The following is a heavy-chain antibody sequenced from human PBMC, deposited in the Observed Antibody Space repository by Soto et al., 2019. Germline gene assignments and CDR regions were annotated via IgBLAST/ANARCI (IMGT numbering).Heavy chain of an antibody. D-gene: IGHD3-10*01. Sequence: GSLRLSCAASGLTFSSYSMNWVRQAPVKGLEWVSYISSSSTIYYADSVKGRFTISRDNAKNSLYLQMNSLRAEDTAVYYCAFGEESRYYYYGMDVWGQGTTVTVSS. CDR2: ISSSSTI. J-gene: IGHJ6*01. CDR3: AFGEESRYYYYGMDV. CDR1: GLTFSSYS. V-gene: IGHV3-48*01.